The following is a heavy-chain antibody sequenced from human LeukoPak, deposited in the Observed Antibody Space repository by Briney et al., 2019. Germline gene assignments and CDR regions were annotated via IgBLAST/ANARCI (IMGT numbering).Heavy chain of an antibody. CDR2: IYYSGST. Sequence: PSETLSLTCTVSGGSISSYYWSWIRQPPGKGLEWIGYIYYSGSTNYNPSLKSRVTISVDTSKSQFSLKLSSVTAADTAVYYCASWGYYDSSGYYVSAEYFQHWGQGTLVTVSS. CDR1: GGSISSYY. D-gene: IGHD3-22*01. CDR3: ASWGYYDSSGYYVSAEYFQH. V-gene: IGHV4-59*01. J-gene: IGHJ1*01.